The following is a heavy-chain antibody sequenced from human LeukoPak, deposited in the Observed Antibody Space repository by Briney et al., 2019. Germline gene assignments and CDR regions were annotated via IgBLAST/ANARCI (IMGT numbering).Heavy chain of an antibody. CDR1: GFTFSNFW. J-gene: IGHJ5*02. CDR3: TRNSGSHP. CDR2: IKPDGSEK. D-gene: IGHD1-26*01. V-gene: IGHV3-7*01. Sequence: GGSLRLSCAASGFTFSNFWMSWVRQAPGKGLEWVANIKPDGSEKYYVDSVKGRFTISRDNAKNSLYLQMNSLRAEDTAVYYCTRNSGSHPWGQGTLVTVSS.